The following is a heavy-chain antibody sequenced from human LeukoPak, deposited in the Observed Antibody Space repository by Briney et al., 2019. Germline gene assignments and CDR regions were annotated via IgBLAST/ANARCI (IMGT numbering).Heavy chain of an antibody. J-gene: IGHJ3*02. V-gene: IGHV4-59*01. CDR3: ARDSPYYDILTGPTAFDI. D-gene: IGHD3-9*01. CDR2: IYYSGST. CDR1: GGSISSYY. Sequence: SETLSLTCTVSGGSISSYYWSWIRQPPGKGLEWIGYIYYSGSTNYNPSLKSRVTISVDTSKNQFSLKLSSVTAADTAVYYCARDSPYYDILTGPTAFDIWGQGTMVTVSS.